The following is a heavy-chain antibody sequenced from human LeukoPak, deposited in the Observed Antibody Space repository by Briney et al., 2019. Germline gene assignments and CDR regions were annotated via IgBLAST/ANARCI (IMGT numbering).Heavy chain of an antibody. CDR3: ARDRWLGY. Sequence: SETLSLTCSVAGGSMSIYYWSWIRQYPGKGLEWIGYIYYSGSTNYNPSLKSRVTISVDTSKNQFSLKLASVTTADTAVYYCARDRWLGYWGQGTLVTVSS. V-gene: IGHV4-59*01. CDR2: IYYSGST. CDR1: GGSMSIYY. J-gene: IGHJ4*02. D-gene: IGHD5-12*01.